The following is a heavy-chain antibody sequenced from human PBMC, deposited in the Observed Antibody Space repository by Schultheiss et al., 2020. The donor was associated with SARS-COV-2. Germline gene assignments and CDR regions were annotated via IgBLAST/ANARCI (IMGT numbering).Heavy chain of an antibody. CDR3: ARVVDKSGYEAPDY. V-gene: IGHV4-30-4*01. CDR1: GGSISSGDYY. D-gene: IGHD5-12*01. CDR2: IYYSGST. J-gene: IGHJ4*02. Sequence: SETLSLTCTVSGGSISSGDYYWSWIRQPPGKGLEWIGYIYYSGSTYYNPSLKSRVTISVDTSKNQFSLKLSSVTAADTAVYYCARVVDKSGYEAPDYWGQGTLVTVS.